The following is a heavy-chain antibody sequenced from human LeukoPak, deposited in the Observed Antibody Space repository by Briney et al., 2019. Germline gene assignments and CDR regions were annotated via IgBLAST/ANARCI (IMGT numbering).Heavy chain of an antibody. D-gene: IGHD4-23*01. CDR3: TTRFTVVTPYLDY. CDR1: GFTFSSFA. Sequence: GGSLRLSCGASGFTFSSFAMSWVRQAPGKGLEWVGRIKSKTDGGTTDYAAPVKGRFTISRDDSKNTLYLQMNSLKTEDTAVYYCTTRFTVVTPYLDYWGQGTLVTVSS. CDR2: IKSKTDGGTT. J-gene: IGHJ4*02. V-gene: IGHV3-15*01.